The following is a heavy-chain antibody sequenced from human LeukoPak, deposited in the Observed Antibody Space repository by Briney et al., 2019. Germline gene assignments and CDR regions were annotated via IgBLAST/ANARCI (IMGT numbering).Heavy chain of an antibody. D-gene: IGHD3-22*01. J-gene: IGHJ4*02. CDR3: ARRGRDSSGYQTYSFAY. CDR2: IYPGDSDT. Sequence: GESLKISCKGSGYSFTSYWIGWVRQMPGKGLEWMRIIYPGDSDTRYSPSFQGQVTISADKSISTAYLQWSSLKASDTAMYYCARRGRDSSGYQTYSFAYWGQGTLVTVSS. CDR1: GYSFTSYW. V-gene: IGHV5-51*01.